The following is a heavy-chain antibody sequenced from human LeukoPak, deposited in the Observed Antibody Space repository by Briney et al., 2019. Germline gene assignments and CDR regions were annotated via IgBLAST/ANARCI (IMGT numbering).Heavy chain of an antibody. CDR3: ARGFYGGYYYYYYMDV. J-gene: IGHJ6*03. V-gene: IGHV5-51*01. D-gene: IGHD4/OR15-4a*01. CDR1: GYSFTTYW. Sequence: GESLKISCKGSGYSFTTYWIGWVRRMPGKGLEWMGIIYAGDSDTRYSPSFQGQVTISADRSISTAYLQWSSLKASDTAMYYCARGFYGGYYYYYYMDVWGKGTTVTVSS. CDR2: IYAGDSDT.